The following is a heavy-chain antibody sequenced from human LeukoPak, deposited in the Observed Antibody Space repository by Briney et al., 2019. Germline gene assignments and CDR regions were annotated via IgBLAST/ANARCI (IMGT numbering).Heavy chain of an antibody. V-gene: IGHV3-23*01. CDR3: AKAPRYFDWLSVDY. J-gene: IGHJ4*02. D-gene: IGHD3-9*01. Sequence: PGGSLRLSCAASGFTFSSYAMSWVRQAPGKGLEWVSSISGSGGSTYYADSVKGRFTISRDNSKNTLYLQVNSLRAEDTAVYYWAKAPRYFDWLSVDYRGQGTLVTVSS. CDR2: ISGSGGST. CDR1: GFTFSSYA.